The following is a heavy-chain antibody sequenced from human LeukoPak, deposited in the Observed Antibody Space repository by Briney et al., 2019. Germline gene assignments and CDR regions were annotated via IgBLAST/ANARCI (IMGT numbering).Heavy chain of an antibody. CDR1: GFTFSNYV. CDR2: ISYDGSNK. D-gene: IGHD5-12*01. CDR3: AKDRTAGYDGLVDY. J-gene: IGHJ4*02. Sequence: PGGSLRLSCAASGFTFSNYVMHWVRQAPGKGLEWVPVISYDGSNKYYTDSVKGRFTISRDNSKNTLYLQMNSLRAEDTAVYYCAKDRTAGYDGLVDYWGQGTLVTVSS. V-gene: IGHV3-30*18.